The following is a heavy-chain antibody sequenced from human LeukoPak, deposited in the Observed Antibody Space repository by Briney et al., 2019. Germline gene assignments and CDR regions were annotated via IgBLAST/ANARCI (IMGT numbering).Heavy chain of an antibody. CDR1: GFTFSTYS. CDR2: ISSDATTI. D-gene: IGHD3-10*01. V-gene: IGHV3-48*02. J-gene: IGHJ4*02. CDR3: ARDEMVRGVIVQVGLDY. Sequence: TGGSVRLSCAAWGFTFSTYSMNCVREATGGGLEWFSYISSDATTIHYVESVKGRFTISRDNDKNSLTLQMNSLRDEDTAVYYCARDEMVRGVIVQVGLDYWGQGTLVTVSS.